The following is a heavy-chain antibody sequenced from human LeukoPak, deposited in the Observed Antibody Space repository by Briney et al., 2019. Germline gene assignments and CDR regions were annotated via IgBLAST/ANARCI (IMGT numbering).Heavy chain of an antibody. Sequence: GGSLRLSCAASGFTFSSYSMNWVRQAPGKGLEWVSSISSSSSYIYYADSVKGRFTISRDNAKNSLCLQMNSLRAEDTAVYYCARGGYDYVWGSYRLFDYWGQGTLVTVSS. CDR1: GFTFSSYS. J-gene: IGHJ4*02. V-gene: IGHV3-21*01. D-gene: IGHD3-16*02. CDR2: ISSSSSYI. CDR3: ARGGYDYVWGSYRLFDY.